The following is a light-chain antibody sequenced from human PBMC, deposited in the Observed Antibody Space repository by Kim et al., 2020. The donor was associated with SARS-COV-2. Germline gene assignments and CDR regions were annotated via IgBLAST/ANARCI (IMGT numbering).Light chain of an antibody. CDR1: QSVSGN. J-gene: IGKJ2*01. CDR2: GAS. Sequence: SESPGERATLTCRASQSVSGNLAWYQHKPGQAPRLFIYGASTRATGIPARFRGSGSGTEFTLTITSLQSEDFAVYYCQQYNKWPYTFGQGTKLEI. CDR3: QQYNKWPYT. V-gene: IGKV3-15*01.